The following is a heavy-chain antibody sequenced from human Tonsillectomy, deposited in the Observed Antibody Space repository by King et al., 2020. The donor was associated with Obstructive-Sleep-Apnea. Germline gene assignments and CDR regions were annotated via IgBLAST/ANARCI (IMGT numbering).Heavy chain of an antibody. CDR2: ISSSSSTI. V-gene: IGHV3-48*01. CDR1: GFTFSSYS. D-gene: IGHD5-12*01. CDR3: ARARLVAKYNWFDP. Sequence: VQLVESGGGLVQPGGSLRLSCAASGFTFSSYSMNWVRQAPGKGLEWVSYISSSSSTIYYADSVKGRFTISRDNAKNSLYLQMNSLRAEDTAVYYCARARLVAKYNWFDPWGQGTLVTVSS. J-gene: IGHJ5*02.